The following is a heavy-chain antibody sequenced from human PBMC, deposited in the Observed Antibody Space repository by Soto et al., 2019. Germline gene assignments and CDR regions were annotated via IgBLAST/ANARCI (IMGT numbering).Heavy chain of an antibody. CDR3: AANPSVYSSSPLYYYYYGMDV. J-gene: IGHJ6*02. D-gene: IGHD6-6*01. CDR1: GGTFSSYA. V-gene: IGHV1-69*01. CDR2: IIPIFGTA. Sequence: QVQLVQSGAEVKKPGSSVKVSCKASGGTFSSYAISWVRQAPGQGLEWMGGIIPIFGTANYAQKFQGRVMITADESTSTAYMELSSLRSEETAVYYCAANPSVYSSSPLYYYYYGMDVWGQGTTVTVSS.